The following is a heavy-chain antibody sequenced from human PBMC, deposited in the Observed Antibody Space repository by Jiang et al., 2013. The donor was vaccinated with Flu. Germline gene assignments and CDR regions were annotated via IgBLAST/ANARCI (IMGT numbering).Heavy chain of an antibody. CDR2: ISGHTSYM. J-gene: IGHJ6*02. Sequence: SCISGHTSYMFYTELVKGRFTISRDNARNSLYLQMNNLRAEDTAVYYCARIPPYYSDTSVYSPYYGMDVWGQGTTVTVS. CDR3: ARIPPYYSDTSVYSPYYGMDV. V-gene: IGHV3-21*01. D-gene: IGHD3-22*01.